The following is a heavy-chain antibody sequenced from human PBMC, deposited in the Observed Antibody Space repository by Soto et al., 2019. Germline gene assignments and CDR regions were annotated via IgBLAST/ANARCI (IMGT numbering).Heavy chain of an antibody. CDR1: GFTFSSYA. CDR2: ISGSGGST. CDR3: AKDTVVVPAAMYVY. D-gene: IGHD2-2*01. J-gene: IGHJ4*02. Sequence: VQLLESGGGLVQHGGSLRLSCAASGFTFSSYAMSWVRQAPGKGLEWVSAISGSGGSTYYADSVKGRFTISRDNSKNTLYLQMNSLRAEDTAVYYCAKDTVVVPAAMYVYWGQGTLVTVSS. V-gene: IGHV3-23*01.